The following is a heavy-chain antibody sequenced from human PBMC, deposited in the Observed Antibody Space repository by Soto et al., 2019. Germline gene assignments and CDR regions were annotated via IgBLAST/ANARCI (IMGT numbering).Heavy chain of an antibody. CDR2: ISGSGGST. D-gene: IGHD6-13*01. V-gene: IGHV3-23*01. CDR3: AKGASSWWGEVYYGMDV. CDR1: GFTFSSYA. J-gene: IGHJ6*02. Sequence: GGSLRLSCAASGFTFSSYAMSWVRQAPGKGLEWVSAISGSGGSTYYADSVKGRFTISRDNSKNTLYLQMNSLRAEDTAVYYCAKGASSWWGEVYYGMDVWGQGTTVTVSS.